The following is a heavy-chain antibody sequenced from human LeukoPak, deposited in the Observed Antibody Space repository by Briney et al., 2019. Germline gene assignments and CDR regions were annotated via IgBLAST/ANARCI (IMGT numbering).Heavy chain of an antibody. J-gene: IGHJ4*02. Sequence: PGGSLRLSCAASGFTFDDYAMHWVRQAPGKGLEWVSGISWNSGSTGYADSVKGRFTISRDNAKNSLYLQMNSLRAEDTALYYCAKDTDTAMFGYWGQGTLVTVSS. CDR3: AKDTDTAMFGY. V-gene: IGHV3-9*01. CDR2: ISWNSGST. CDR1: GFTFDDYA. D-gene: IGHD5-18*01.